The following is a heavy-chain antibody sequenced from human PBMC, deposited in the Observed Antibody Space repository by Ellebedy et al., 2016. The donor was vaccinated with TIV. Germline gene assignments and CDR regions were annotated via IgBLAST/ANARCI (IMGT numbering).Heavy chain of an antibody. CDR2: IIPIFGTA. CDR3: ARAFLVGGITMVRVNYDMDV. J-gene: IGHJ6*02. D-gene: IGHD3-10*01. Sequence: ASVKVSXXASGGTFSSYAISWVRQAPGQGLEWMGGIIPIFGTANYAQKFQGRVTITADESTSTAYMELSSLRSEDTAVYYCARAFLVGGITMVRVNYDMDVWGQGTTVTVSS. CDR1: GGTFSSYA. V-gene: IGHV1-69*13.